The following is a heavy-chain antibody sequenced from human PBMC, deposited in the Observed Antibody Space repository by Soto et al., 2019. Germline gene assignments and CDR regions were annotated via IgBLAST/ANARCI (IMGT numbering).Heavy chain of an antibody. CDR2: IYCSGST. J-gene: IGHJ4*02. V-gene: IGHV4-39*01. CDR3: XXXXXXXVXHLYYFDY. CDR1: GGSISSSSYC. Sequence: QLQLQESGPGLVKPSETLSLTCTVSGGSISSSSYCWGWIRQRPGKGLEGIGSIYCSGSTYYNPSLNTRVTXXXXXXXXXXXXXXXXXXXXXXXXXXXXXXXXXXVXHLYYFDYWGQGTLVTVSS.